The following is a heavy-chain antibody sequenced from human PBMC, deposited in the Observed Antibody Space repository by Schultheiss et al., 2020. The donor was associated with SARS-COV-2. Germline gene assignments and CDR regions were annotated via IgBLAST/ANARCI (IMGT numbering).Heavy chain of an antibody. D-gene: IGHD6-13*01. CDR2: INPNSGGT. V-gene: IGHV1-2*06. CDR3: AREWIAAAGFYYYGMDV. CDR1: GYTFTGYY. J-gene: IGHJ6*02. Sequence: ASVKVSCKASGYTFTGYYMHWVRQAPGQGLEWMGRINPNSGGTNYAQKFQGRVTMTRDTSISTAYMELSRLRSDDTAVYYCAREWIAAAGFYYYGMDVWGQGTTVTVSS.